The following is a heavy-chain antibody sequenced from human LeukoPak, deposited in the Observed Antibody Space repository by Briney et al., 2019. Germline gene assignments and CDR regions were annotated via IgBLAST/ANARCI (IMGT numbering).Heavy chain of an antibody. Sequence: GRSLRLSCAASGFTFSSYSMNWVRQAPGKGLEWVSSISSSSSYIYYADSVKGRFTISRDNAKNSLYLQMNSLRAEDTAVYYCALDCSGGSCYVAYWGQGTLVTVSS. CDR3: ALDCSGGSCYVAY. V-gene: IGHV3-21*01. J-gene: IGHJ4*02. CDR2: ISSSSSYI. CDR1: GFTFSSYS. D-gene: IGHD2-15*01.